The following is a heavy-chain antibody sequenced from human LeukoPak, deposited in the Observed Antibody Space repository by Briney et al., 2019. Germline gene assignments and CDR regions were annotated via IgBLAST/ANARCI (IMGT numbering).Heavy chain of an antibody. V-gene: IGHV3-21*01. Sequence: PGGSLRLSCAASGFTFSSYEMNWVRQAPGKGLEWVSSISSSSSYIYYADSVKGRFTISRDNAKNSLYLQMNSLRAEDTAVYYCARDKGVAADDAFDIWGQGTMVTVSS. CDR1: GFTFSSYE. D-gene: IGHD6-19*01. CDR2: ISSSSSYI. CDR3: ARDKGVAADDAFDI. J-gene: IGHJ3*02.